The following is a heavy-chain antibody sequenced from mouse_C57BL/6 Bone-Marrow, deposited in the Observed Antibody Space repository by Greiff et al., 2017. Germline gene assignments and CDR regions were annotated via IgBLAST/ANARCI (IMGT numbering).Heavy chain of an antibody. D-gene: IGHD1-1*01. CDR2: ISYDGSN. Sequence: ESGPGLVKPSQSLSLTCSVTGYSITSGYYWNWIRQFPGNKLEWMGYISYDGSNNYNPSLKNRISITRDTSKNQFFLKLNSVTTEDTATYYCALITRDAMDYWGQGTSVTVSS. J-gene: IGHJ4*01. V-gene: IGHV3-6*01. CDR1: GYSITSGYY. CDR3: ALITRDAMDY.